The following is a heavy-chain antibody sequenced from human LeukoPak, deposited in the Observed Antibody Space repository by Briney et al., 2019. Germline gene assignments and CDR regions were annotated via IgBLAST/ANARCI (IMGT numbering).Heavy chain of an antibody. V-gene: IGHV4-38-2*02. CDR2: IYHSGST. CDR1: GHSISSGYY. Sequence: PSETLSLTCTVSGHSISSGYYWGWIRQPPGKGLEWIGSIYHSGSTYYNPSLKSRVTISVDTSKNQFSLKLSSVTAADTAVYYCARDRPSIVGATNFDYWGQGTLVTVSS. D-gene: IGHD1-26*01. CDR3: ARDRPSIVGATNFDY. J-gene: IGHJ4*02.